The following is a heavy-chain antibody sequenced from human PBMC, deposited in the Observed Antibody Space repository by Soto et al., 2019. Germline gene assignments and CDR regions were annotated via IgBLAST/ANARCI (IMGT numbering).Heavy chain of an antibody. CDR1: GFTFSSYG. D-gene: IGHD3-22*01. J-gene: IGHJ3*02. CDR2: IWYDGSNK. V-gene: IGHV3-33*01. Sequence: GGSLRLSCAASGFTFSSYGMHWVRQAPGKGLEWVAVIWYDGSNKYYADSVKGRITISRDNSKNTLYLQMNSLRAEDTAVYYCAREGYDSSGHDAFDIWGQGTMVTVSS. CDR3: AREGYDSSGHDAFDI.